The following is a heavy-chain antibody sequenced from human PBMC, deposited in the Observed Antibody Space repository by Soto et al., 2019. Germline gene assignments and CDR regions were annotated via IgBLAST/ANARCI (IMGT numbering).Heavy chain of an antibody. D-gene: IGHD6-19*01. CDR1: GYTFTSYG. J-gene: IGHJ4*02. V-gene: IGHV1-18*04. CDR2: ISAYNGNT. Sequence: TSVKVSCKASGYTFTSYGISWVRQAPGQGLEWMGWISAYNGNTNYAQKLQGRVTMTTDTSTSTAYMELRSLRSDDTAVYYCARVASIAVAGTYYFDYWGQGTLVTV. CDR3: ARVASIAVAGTYYFDY.